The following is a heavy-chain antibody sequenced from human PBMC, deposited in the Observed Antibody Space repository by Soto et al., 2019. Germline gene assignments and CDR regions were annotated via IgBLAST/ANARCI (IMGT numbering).Heavy chain of an antibody. V-gene: IGHV1-69*01. CDR1: GGTFTSYA. J-gene: IGHJ4*02. Sequence: QVQLVQSGAEVKKPGSSLKVSCKASGGTFTSYAISWVRQAPGQGLEWMGGIIPIFGTANNAQKIQGRVTSTAGDSTRTAYMELRSLRSEETAVYAGASGVNWMTIDYWGQGTLVTVSS. CDR3: ASGVNWMTIDY. CDR2: IIPIFGTA. D-gene: IGHD1-20*01.